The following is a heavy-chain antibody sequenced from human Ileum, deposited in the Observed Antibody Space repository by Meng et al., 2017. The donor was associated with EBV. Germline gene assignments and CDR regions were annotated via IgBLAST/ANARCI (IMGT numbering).Heavy chain of an antibody. V-gene: IGHV4-4*02. D-gene: IGHD1-14*01. CDR1: GGSISRSNW. Sequence: QVVPQEAGPGPGKAAGTLYLPRAVSGGSISRSNWWSWVRQPPGKGLEWIGKIYHSGITIYNPSLKSRVTMSVDSSKNQFSLKLNSMTAADTAVYYCARDPTGGEDHQRVWGQGTLVTVSS. CDR2: IYHSGIT. CDR3: ARDPTGGEDHQRV. J-gene: IGHJ1*01.